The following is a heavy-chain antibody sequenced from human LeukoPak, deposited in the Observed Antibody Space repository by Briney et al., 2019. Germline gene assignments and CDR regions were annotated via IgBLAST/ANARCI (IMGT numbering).Heavy chain of an antibody. CDR3: AKGHYYDSSGYYGAPDY. J-gene: IGHJ4*02. CDR1: GFTFSSYW. CDR2: ISGSGGST. Sequence: GGSLRPSCAASGFTFSSYWMSWVRQAPGKGLEWVSAISGSGGSTYYADSVKGRFTISRDNSKNTLYLQMNSLRAEDTAVYYCAKGHYYDSSGYYGAPDYWGQGTLVTVSS. V-gene: IGHV3-23*01. D-gene: IGHD3-22*01.